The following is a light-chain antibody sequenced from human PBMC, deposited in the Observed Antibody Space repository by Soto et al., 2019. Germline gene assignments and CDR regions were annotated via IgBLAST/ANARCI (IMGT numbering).Light chain of an antibody. V-gene: IGKV3-20*01. CDR3: QQYVSSPYT. J-gene: IGKJ2*01. CDR1: QSVSSSY. CDR2: AAS. Sequence: EIVLTQSPGTQSLSPGERATLSCRSSQSVSSSYLGWFQQKSGQPPRLLIYAASTRASGIPDRFSGSGSGTEFTLTISRLEPEDSAVYYCQQYVSSPYTFGQGTKLEIK.